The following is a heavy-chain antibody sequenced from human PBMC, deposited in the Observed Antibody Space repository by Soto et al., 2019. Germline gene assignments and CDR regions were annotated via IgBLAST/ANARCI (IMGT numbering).Heavy chain of an antibody. CDR1: GNSFRSGSYY. J-gene: IGHJ4*02. CDR3: ARDFDYFDS. Sequence: SETLSLTCTVSGNSFRSGSYYWGWIRQPPGKGLEWIGYVYHTGRTSYNPSRKSRVSISMDTSKNRFSLNLDSVTAADTAVYFCARDFDYFDSWGQGTRVTVSS. V-gene: IGHV4-61*01. CDR2: VYHTGRT. D-gene: IGHD3-3*01.